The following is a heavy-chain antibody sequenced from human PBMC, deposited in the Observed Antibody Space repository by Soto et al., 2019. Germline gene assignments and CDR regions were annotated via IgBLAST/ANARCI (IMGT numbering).Heavy chain of an antibody. CDR3: ARSSQYSYDSSEGNFDS. CDR2: ISYSGST. V-gene: IGHV4-31*03. Sequence: SETLSLTCTVSGGSISSGGYYWSWIRQHPGTGLEWIGHISYSGSTYYNTSLKSRVTISVDTSRNQFSLIANSVTAADTAVYYCARSSQYSYDSSEGNFDSWGRGTLVTVSS. CDR1: GGSISSGGYY. D-gene: IGHD3-22*01. J-gene: IGHJ4*02.